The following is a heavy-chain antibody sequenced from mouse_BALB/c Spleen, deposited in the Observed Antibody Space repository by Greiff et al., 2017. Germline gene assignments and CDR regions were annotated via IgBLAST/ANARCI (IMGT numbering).Heavy chain of an antibody. V-gene: IGHV14-3*02. J-gene: IGHJ2*01. Sequence: EVKLMESGAELVKPGASVKLSCTASGFNIKDTYMHWVKQRPEQGLEWIGRIDPANGNTKYDPKFQGKATITADTSSNTAYLQRSSLTSEDTAVYYCARSYDYDPFDYWGAGTTLTVSS. CDR2: IDPANGNT. CDR1: GFNIKDTY. CDR3: ARSYDYDPFDY. D-gene: IGHD2-4*01.